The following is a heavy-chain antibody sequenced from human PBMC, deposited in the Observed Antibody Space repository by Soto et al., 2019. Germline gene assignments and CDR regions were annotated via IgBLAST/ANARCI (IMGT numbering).Heavy chain of an antibody. Sequence: RASVKVSCKASGYTFTGYAMHWVRRAPGQRLEWMGWINAGNGNTKYSQKFQGGVTITRDTSASTAYMELSSLRSEDTAVYYCARAVAVAADFDYWGQGTLVTVSS. CDR2: INAGNGNT. CDR3: ARAVAVAADFDY. CDR1: GYTFTGYA. D-gene: IGHD6-19*01. J-gene: IGHJ4*02. V-gene: IGHV1-3*01.